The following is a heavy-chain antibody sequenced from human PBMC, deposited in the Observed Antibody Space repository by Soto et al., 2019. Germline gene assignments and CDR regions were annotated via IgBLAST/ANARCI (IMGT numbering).Heavy chain of an antibody. Sequence: ESGGGLVKPGGSLRLSCAASGFTFSDYYMSWIRQAPGKGLEWVSYISSSSSYTNYADSVKGRFTISRDNAKNSLYLQMNSLRAEDTAVYYCARVGYSSSWYYYYGMDVWGQGTTVTVSS. J-gene: IGHJ6*02. CDR3: ARVGYSSSWYYYYGMDV. CDR1: GFTFSDYY. D-gene: IGHD6-13*01. V-gene: IGHV3-11*06. CDR2: ISSSSSYT.